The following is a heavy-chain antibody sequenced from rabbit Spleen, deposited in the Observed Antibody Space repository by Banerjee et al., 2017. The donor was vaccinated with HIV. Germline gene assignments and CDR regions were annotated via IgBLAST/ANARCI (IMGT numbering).Heavy chain of an antibody. Sequence: QSLEESGGDLVKPGGTLTLTCTASGFSFSGYAYMCWVRQAPGKGLEWIACIYSTTSDTTYYASWAKGRFTISKTSSTTVTLQMTSLTAADTATYFCARIPYSSDWDTLNLWGPGTLVTVS. CDR2: IYSTTSDTT. V-gene: IGHV1S40*01. CDR3: ARIPYSSDWDTLNL. D-gene: IGHD4-1*01. J-gene: IGHJ4*01. CDR1: GFSFSGYAY.